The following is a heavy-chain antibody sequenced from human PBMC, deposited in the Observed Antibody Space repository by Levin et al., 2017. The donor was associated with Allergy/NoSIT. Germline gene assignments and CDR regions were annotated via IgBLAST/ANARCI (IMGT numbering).Heavy chain of an antibody. CDR1: GIRVSDAW. CDR2: INTKSYGGTI. J-gene: IGHJ6*03. V-gene: IGHV3-15*01. Sequence: KPGGSLRLSCAASGIRVSDAWMSWVRQVPGKGLEWVGRINTKSYGGTIEYAAPVNGRFTISRDDSKNTVDLQMDSLKTEDTGMYYCTRDHNGGLYFYYMDVWGEGTTVTVSS. D-gene: IGHD2-8*01. CDR3: TRDHNGGLYFYYMDV.